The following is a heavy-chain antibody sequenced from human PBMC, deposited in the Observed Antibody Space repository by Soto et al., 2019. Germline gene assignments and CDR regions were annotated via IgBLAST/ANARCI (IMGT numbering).Heavy chain of an antibody. Sequence: EVQLSESGGGLVQPGGALRLSCAASGFTFRSYTMSWVRQAPGKGLEWVSSFSGRDATTYYADSVKGRFTISRDNSKNTLYLPMTSLRAEDTALYFCVRTIVGATKGGWFDPWGQGALVTVSS. CDR1: GFTFRSYT. J-gene: IGHJ5*02. V-gene: IGHV3-23*01. CDR2: FSGRDATT. D-gene: IGHD1-26*01. CDR3: VRTIVGATKGGWFDP.